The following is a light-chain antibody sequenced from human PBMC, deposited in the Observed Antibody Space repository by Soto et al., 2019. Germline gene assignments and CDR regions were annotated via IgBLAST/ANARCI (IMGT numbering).Light chain of an antibody. CDR1: QSVSIH. Sequence: ETVMTQSPGTLSVSLGERATLSCRASQSVSIHLAWYQQKPGQAPRLLIYGASRRATGIPDRFSGSGSGTDFTLSISRLEPEDFAVYWCQHYGNSPTFGQGTKVDIK. CDR2: GAS. CDR3: QHYGNSPT. V-gene: IGKV3-20*01. J-gene: IGKJ1*01.